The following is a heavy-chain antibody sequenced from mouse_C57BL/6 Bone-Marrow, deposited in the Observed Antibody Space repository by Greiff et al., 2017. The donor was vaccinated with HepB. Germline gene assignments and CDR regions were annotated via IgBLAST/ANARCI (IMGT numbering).Heavy chain of an antibody. CDR2: IYPRSGNT. CDR1: GYTFTSYG. D-gene: IGHD1-1*01. CDR3: ARFYYGRAPHFDY. J-gene: IGHJ2*01. V-gene: IGHV1-81*01. Sequence: VKLVESGAELARPGASVKLSCKASGYTFTSYGISWVKQRTGQGLEWIGEIYPRSGNTYYNEKFKGKATLTADKSSSTAYMELRSLTSEDSAVYFCARFYYGRAPHFDYWGQGTTLTVSS.